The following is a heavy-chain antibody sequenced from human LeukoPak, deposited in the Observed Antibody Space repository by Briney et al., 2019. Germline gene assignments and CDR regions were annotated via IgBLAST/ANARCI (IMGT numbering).Heavy chain of an antibody. CDR1: GFTFTGYY. CDR3: ARLGTVVSLHYYYGMDV. V-gene: IGHV1-2*02. J-gene: IGHJ6*02. CDR2: INPNSGGT. Sequence: ASVTVSFKASGFTFTGYYMHWVRQAPGQGLEWMGWINPNSGGTHYAQKFQGRVTMTRDTSISTAYMELSSLRSDDTAVYFCARLGTVVSLHYYYGMDVWGQGTTVTVSS. D-gene: IGHD4-23*01.